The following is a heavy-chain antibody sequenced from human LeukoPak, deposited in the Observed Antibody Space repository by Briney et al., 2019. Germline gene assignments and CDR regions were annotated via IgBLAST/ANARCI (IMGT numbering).Heavy chain of an antibody. CDR1: GYTFTSYG. CDR3: ARDDQGLRYFDWLLTPPELSAFDI. CDR2: ISAYNGNT. J-gene: IGHJ3*02. V-gene: IGHV1-18*01. Sequence: ASVKVSCKASGYTFTSYGISWVRQAPGQGLEWMGWISAYNGNTNYAQKLQGRVTMTTDTSTSTAYMELRSLRSDDTAVYYCARDDQGLRYFDWLLTPPELSAFDIWGQGTMVTVSS. D-gene: IGHD3-9*01.